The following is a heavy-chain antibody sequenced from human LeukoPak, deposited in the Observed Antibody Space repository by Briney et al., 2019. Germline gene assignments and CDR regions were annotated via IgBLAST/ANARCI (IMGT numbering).Heavy chain of an antibody. CDR1: GYTFTSYW. J-gene: IGHJ3*02. V-gene: IGHV5-51*01. Sequence: HGESLKISCKGSGYTFTSYWIGWVRQMPGKGLEWMGIIYPGDSDTKYSPSFQGQVTISADKSINTAYLQWSSLKASDTAMYYCARPMVRGQVRAFDIWGQGTMVTVSS. CDR3: ARPMVRGQVRAFDI. D-gene: IGHD3-10*01. CDR2: IYPGDSDT.